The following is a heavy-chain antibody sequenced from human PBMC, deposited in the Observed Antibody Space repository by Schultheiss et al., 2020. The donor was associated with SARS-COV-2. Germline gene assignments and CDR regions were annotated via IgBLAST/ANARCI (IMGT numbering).Heavy chain of an antibody. D-gene: IGHD3-3*01. Sequence: SETLSLTCTVSGGSISSGGYYWSWIRQHPGKVLEWIGYIYYSGSTYYNPSLKSRVTISVDTSKNQFSLKLSSVTAADTAVYYCARIRLGGDFWSGYYMGGYYFDYWGQGTLVTVSS. V-gene: IGHV4-31*03. J-gene: IGHJ4*02. CDR2: IYYSGST. CDR1: GGSISSGGYY. CDR3: ARIRLGGDFWSGYYMGGYYFDY.